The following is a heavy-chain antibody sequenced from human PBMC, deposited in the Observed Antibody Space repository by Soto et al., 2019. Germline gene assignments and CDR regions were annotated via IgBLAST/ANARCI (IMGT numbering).Heavy chain of an antibody. CDR3: AADPYYDFWSGNDTYYYYYGMDV. V-gene: IGHV1-8*01. Sequence: ASVKVSCKASGYTFTSYDINWVRQATGQGLEWMGWMNPNSGNTNYAQKFQERVTITRDMSTSTAYMELSSLRSEDTAVYYCAADPYYDFWSGNDTYYYYYGMDVWGQGTTVTAS. D-gene: IGHD3-3*01. CDR2: MNPNSGNT. J-gene: IGHJ6*02. CDR1: GYTFTSYD.